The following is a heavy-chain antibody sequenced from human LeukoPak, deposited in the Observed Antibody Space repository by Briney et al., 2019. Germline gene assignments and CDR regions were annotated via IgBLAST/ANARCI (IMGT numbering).Heavy chain of an antibody. CDR1: GSSISSYY. J-gene: IGHJ4*02. CDR3: ARLPRAAGPFDY. V-gene: IGHV4-59*08. Sequence: SETLSLSCPVSGSSISSYYWSWIRQPPGKGLEWIGYIYYSGSTNYNPSLKSRVTISVDTSNNQFSLKLSSVTATDTAVYYCARLPRAAGPFDYWGEGTLVTVSS. D-gene: IGHD6-13*01. CDR2: IYYSGST.